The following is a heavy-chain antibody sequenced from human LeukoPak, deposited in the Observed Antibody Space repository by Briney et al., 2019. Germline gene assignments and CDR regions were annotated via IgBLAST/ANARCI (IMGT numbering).Heavy chain of an antibody. CDR1: GFTFSDYY. Sequence: GGSLTLSCAASGFTFSDYYMSWIRQAPGKGLEWVSYISSSGSTIYYADSVKGRLTISRDNAKNSLYLQMNSLRAEDTAVYYCASSPYSSSWYGYWFDPWGQGTLVTVSS. J-gene: IGHJ5*02. CDR3: ASSPYSSSWYGYWFDP. CDR2: ISSSGSTI. D-gene: IGHD6-13*01. V-gene: IGHV3-11*01.